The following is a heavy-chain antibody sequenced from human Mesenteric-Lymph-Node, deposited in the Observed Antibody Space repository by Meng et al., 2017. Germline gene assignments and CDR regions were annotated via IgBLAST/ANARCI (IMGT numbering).Heavy chain of an antibody. CDR3: AKVSCGGNCRYYFDS. D-gene: IGHD2-21*02. CDR1: GFTFSTYA. V-gene: IGHV3-23*01. CDR2: IADSDTTT. Sequence: GGSLRLSCAASGFTFSTYAMSWVRQAPGKGLEWISTIADSDTTTYYADSVKGRFTISRDKSKNTLFLQMNSLRAEDTAVYSCAKVSCGGNCRYYFDSWGQGTLVTVSS. J-gene: IGHJ4*02.